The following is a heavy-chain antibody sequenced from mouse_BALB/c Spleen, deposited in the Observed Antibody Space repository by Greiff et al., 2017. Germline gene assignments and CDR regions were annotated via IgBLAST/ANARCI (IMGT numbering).Heavy chain of an antibody. Sequence: VQVVESGAELVRPGASVTLSCKASGYTFTDYEMHWVKQTPVHGLEWIGAIDPETGGTAYNQKFKGKATLTADKSSSTAYMELRSLTSEDSAVYYCTPYGMPMDYWGQGTSVTVSS. CDR3: TPYGMPMDY. D-gene: IGHD1-1*01. CDR2: IDPETGGT. J-gene: IGHJ4*01. CDR1: GYTFTDYE. V-gene: IGHV1-15*01.